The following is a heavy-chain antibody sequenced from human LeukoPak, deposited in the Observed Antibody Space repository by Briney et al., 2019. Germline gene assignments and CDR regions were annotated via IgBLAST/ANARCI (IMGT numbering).Heavy chain of an antibody. Sequence: GASVKVSCKASGYTFTSYGISWVRQAPGQGLEWMGWISAYNGNTNYAQKFQGRVTITADESTSTAYMELSSLRSEDTAVYYCAFTNPNYDSSQYYFDYWGQGTLVTVSS. V-gene: IGHV1-18*01. CDR2: ISAYNGNT. D-gene: IGHD3-22*01. J-gene: IGHJ4*02. CDR3: AFTNPNYDSSQYYFDY. CDR1: GYTFTSYG.